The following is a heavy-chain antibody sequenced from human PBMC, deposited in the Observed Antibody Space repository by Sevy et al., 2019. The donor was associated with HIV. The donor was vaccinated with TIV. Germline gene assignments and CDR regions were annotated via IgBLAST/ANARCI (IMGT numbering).Heavy chain of an antibody. Sequence: GGSLRLSCAASGFTFSSYAMSWVRQAPGKGLEWVSAFSGSGGSTYYADSVKGRFTISRDNSKNTLYLQMNSLRAEDTAVYYCATERGGYPVSNYFDYWGQGTLVTVSS. J-gene: IGHJ4*02. CDR3: ATERGGYPVSNYFDY. D-gene: IGHD3-22*01. CDR1: GFTFSSYA. CDR2: FSGSGGST. V-gene: IGHV3-23*01.